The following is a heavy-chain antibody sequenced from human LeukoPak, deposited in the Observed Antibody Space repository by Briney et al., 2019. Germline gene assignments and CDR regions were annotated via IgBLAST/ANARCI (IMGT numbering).Heavy chain of an antibody. CDR2: IYYSGST. J-gene: IGHJ4*02. V-gene: IGHV4-59*12. CDR3: ARGLGWGLLDY. CDR1: GDSISSYY. Sequence: SETLSLTCTVSGDSISSYYWSWIRQPPGKGLEWIGYIYYSGSTNYNPSLKSRVTISVDTSKNQFSLKLSSVTAADTAVYYCARGLGWGLLDYWGQGTLVTVSS. D-gene: IGHD4-23*01.